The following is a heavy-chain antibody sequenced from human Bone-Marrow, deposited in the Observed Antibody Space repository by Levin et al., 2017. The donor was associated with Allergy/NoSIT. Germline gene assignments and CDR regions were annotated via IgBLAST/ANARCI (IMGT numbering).Heavy chain of an antibody. D-gene: IGHD4-11*01. V-gene: IGHV3-74*03. CDR2: IPTDETPT. CDR3: VRDVDYKIDF. J-gene: IGHJ4*02. CDR1: GFTFTNYV. Sequence: GESLKISCADSGFTFTNYVFHWVRQDPGKGLVWVSRIPTDETPTTYADSVKGRFTISRDNVKNTVYLQMNSLSAEDTAVYYCVRDVDYKIDFWGQGILVTVSS.